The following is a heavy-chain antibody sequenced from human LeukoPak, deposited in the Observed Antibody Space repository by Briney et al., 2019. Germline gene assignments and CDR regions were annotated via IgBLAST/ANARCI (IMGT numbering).Heavy chain of an antibody. CDR1: GGSISSYY. V-gene: IGHV4-59*08. CDR3: ARLENSSGRSHNWFDP. J-gene: IGHJ5*02. D-gene: IGHD6-19*01. Sequence: SETLSLTCTVSGGSISSYYWSWIRQPPGKGLEWIGYIYYSGSTNYNPSLKSRVTISVDTSKNQFSLKLSSVTAADTAVYYCARLENSSGRSHNWFDPWGQGTLVTVSS. CDR2: IYYSGST.